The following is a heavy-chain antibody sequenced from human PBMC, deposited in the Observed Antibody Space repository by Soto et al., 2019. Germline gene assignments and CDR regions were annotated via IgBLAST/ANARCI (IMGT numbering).Heavy chain of an antibody. CDR1: GFTFSSYG. D-gene: IGHD6-19*01. CDR3: AKGGYSSGWYLDY. CDR2: ISYDGSNK. Sequence: QVQLVESGGGVVQPGRSLRLSCAASGFTFSSYGMHWVRQAPGKGLEWGAVISYDGSNKYYADSVKGRFTISRDNSKNTLYLQMNSLRAEDTAVYYCAKGGYSSGWYLDYWGQGTLVTVSS. V-gene: IGHV3-30*18. J-gene: IGHJ4*02.